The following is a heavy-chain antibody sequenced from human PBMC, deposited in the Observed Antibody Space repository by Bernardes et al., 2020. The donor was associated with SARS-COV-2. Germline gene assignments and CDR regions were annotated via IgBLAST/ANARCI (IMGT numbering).Heavy chain of an antibody. V-gene: IGHV1-69*13. CDR3: ARDLGSGSYYYPGWFDP. CDR2: IIPIFGTA. D-gene: IGHD3-10*01. CDR1: GCTFSSYA. Sequence: SVKVSCMASGCTFSSYAISWVRQAPGQGLEWMGRIIPIFGTANYAQKFQGRVTITADESTSTAYMELSSLRSEDTAVYYCARDLGSGSYYYPGWFDPWVQGTLVTVSS. J-gene: IGHJ5*02.